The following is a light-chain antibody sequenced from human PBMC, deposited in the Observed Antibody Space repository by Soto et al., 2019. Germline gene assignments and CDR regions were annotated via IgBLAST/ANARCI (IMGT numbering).Light chain of an antibody. CDR3: QQYANWPKT. Sequence: LVMMPNPDTLSVSRGERAPVSCRASQSITEKVVWYQQKSGQAPRLLTYGAFTRAAGVPARFSGSGSGTEFTLTISSRQSEDSAVYFCQQYANWPKTVGQGTKVDIK. J-gene: IGKJ1*01. CDR1: QSITEK. CDR2: GAF. V-gene: IGKV3-15*01.